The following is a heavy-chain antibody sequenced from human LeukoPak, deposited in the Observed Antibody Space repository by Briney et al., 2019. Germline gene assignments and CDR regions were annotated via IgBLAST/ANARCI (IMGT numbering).Heavy chain of an antibody. D-gene: IGHD5-24*01. CDR2: LKKDGSEK. J-gene: IGHJ4*02. CDR1: GFTFNSHW. CDR3: AREGRDGIKPVLSFDS. V-gene: IGHV3-7*01. Sequence: GGPLTLSCAASGFTFNSHWMNWLRQFPGKGLEWVANLKKDGSEKYYVDSVKSRFTISRDNTEPTLYLEMNSLRADDTAVYYCAREGRDGIKPVLSFDSWGQGIFVTVSS.